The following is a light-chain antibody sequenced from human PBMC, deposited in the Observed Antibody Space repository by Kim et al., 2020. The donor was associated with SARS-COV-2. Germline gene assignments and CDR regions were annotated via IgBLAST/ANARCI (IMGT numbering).Light chain of an antibody. V-gene: IGKV1-5*01. Sequence: SAVGDRVTITCRASQGIGTWLGWYQQKPGKAPKLLIFDASNLQSRVPSRFSGSGSGTQFTLTISSLQPDDYGTYFCQQYSRDSRTFGQGTKVDIK. J-gene: IGKJ1*01. CDR3: QQYSRDSRT. CDR2: DAS. CDR1: QGIGTW.